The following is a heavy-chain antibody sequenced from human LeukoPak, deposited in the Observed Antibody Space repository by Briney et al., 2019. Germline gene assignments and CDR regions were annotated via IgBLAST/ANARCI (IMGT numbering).Heavy chain of an antibody. V-gene: IGHV1-46*01. CDR3: ARDLWEWEQWYGMDV. D-gene: IGHD1-26*01. J-gene: IGHJ6*02. CDR1: GYTFTSYY. CDR2: INPSGGST. Sequence: ASVKGSCKASGYTFTSYYMHWVRQAPGQGLEWMGIINPSGGSTSYAQKFQGRVTMTRDTSTSTVYMELSSLRSEDTAVYYCARDLWEWEQWYGMDVWGQGTTVTVSS.